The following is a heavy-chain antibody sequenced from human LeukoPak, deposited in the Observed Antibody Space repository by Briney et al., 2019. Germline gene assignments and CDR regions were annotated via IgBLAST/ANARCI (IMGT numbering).Heavy chain of an antibody. V-gene: IGHV4-31*03. Sequence: PSQTLSLTCTVSGGSISSGGYYWSWIRQHPGKGLEWIAYIHHSGITHYNPSLKSRVTISVDTSKNLSSLRLSSVTAADTAVYYCARQYASGSLNWFDPWGQGTLVTVSS. CDR3: ARQYASGSLNWFDP. CDR1: GGSISSGGYY. CDR2: IHHSGIT. J-gene: IGHJ5*02. D-gene: IGHD3-10*01.